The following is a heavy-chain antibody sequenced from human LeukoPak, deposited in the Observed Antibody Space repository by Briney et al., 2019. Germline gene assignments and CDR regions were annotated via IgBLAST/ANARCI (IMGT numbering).Heavy chain of an antibody. J-gene: IGHJ1*01. Sequence: GSLRLSCAASGFTLNNAWMSWVRQAPGKGLEWLGRIKRETDGGTIDYAAPVKGRFTISRDDSRNTLYLQMDSLKIEDTAVYYCTTDRYYDNSELQFQHWGQGTLVTVSS. CDR2: IKRETDGGTI. V-gene: IGHV3-15*01. D-gene: IGHD3-22*01. CDR1: GFTLNNAW. CDR3: TTDRYYDNSELQFQH.